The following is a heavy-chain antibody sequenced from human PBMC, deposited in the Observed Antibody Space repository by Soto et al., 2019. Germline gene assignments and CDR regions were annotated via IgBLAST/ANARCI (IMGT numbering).Heavy chain of an antibody. CDR1: GYTFTGYY. J-gene: IGHJ6*02. CDR2: INPNSGGT. Sequence: ASVKVSCNASGYTFTGYYMHWVRQAPGQGLEWMGWINPNSGGTNYAQKFQGRVTMTSDTSISTAYMELSRLRSDDTAVYYCAIAALPYYYGMDVCGQGTTVTVSS. CDR3: AIAALPYYYGMDV. D-gene: IGHD6-6*01. V-gene: IGHV1-2*02.